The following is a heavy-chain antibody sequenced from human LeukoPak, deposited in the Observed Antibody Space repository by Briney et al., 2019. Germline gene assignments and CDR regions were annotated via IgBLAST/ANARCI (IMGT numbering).Heavy chain of an antibody. J-gene: IGHJ6*02. CDR2: INHSGST. Sequence: PGGSLRLSCAASGFTFSSYSMNWIRQPPGKGLEWIGEINHSGSTNYNPSLKSRVTISVDTSKNQFSLKLSSVTAADTAVYHCARSTGVVVPAVDVWGQGTTVTVSS. CDR3: ARSTGVVVPAVDV. CDR1: GFTFSSYS. D-gene: IGHD2-2*01. V-gene: IGHV4-34*01.